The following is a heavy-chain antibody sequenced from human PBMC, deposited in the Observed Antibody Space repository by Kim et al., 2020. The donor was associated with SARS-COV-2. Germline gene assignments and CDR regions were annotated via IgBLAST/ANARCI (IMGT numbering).Heavy chain of an antibody. CDR3: ARDSYSSSWYVGWFDP. J-gene: IGHJ5*02. CDR2: IWYDGSNK. CDR1: GVTVSSYV. Sequence: GGSLRLSCAASGVTVSSYVLHGVRQAPGKGLEWVAVIWYDGSNKYDADSVKGRFTISRDNAKNTLYLQMNSLRAEDTAVYYCARDSYSSSWYVGWFDPWGQGTLVTVSS. D-gene: IGHD6-13*01. V-gene: IGHV3-33*01.